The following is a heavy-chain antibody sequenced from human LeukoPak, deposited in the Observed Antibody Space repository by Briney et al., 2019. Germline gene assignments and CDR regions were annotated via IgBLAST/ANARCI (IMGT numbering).Heavy chain of an antibody. CDR2: IYYSGST. J-gene: IGHJ4*02. D-gene: IGHD4-23*01. CDR3: AREGGGNGLDYFDY. CDR1: GGSISSYY. Sequence: SSETLSLTCTVSGGSISSYYWSWIRQPPGKGLEWIGYIYYSGSTNYNPSLKSRVTISVDTSKNQFSLKLSSVTAADTAVYYCAREGGGNGLDYFDYWGQGNLVTVSS. V-gene: IGHV4-59*01.